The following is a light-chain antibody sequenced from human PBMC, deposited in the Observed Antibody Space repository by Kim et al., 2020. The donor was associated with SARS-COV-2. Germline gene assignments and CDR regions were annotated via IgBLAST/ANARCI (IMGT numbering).Light chain of an antibody. Sequence: QPVLTQPPSASGTPGQRVSISCSGSSSNIGSNYVYWYQQFPGTAPKLLISRNNQRPSGVPDRFSGSESGTSASLAISGLRSEDEGDYYCSSWDDSLSGWVFGGGTQLTVL. CDR3: SSWDDSLSGWV. CDR1: SSNIGSNY. V-gene: IGLV1-47*01. CDR2: RNN. J-gene: IGLJ3*02.